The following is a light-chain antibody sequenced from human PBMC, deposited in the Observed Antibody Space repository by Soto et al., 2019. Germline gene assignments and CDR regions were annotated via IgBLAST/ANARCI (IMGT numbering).Light chain of an antibody. J-gene: IGLJ1*01. V-gene: IGLV2-11*01. CDR2: DVS. Sequence: QSALTQPPSVSGSPGQSVTISCTGTSSDIGGYKYVSWYQQLPGKAPKVMIYDVSKRPSGVPDRFSGSNSGNTASLTISGLQAEDEAEYYCCSYAATTHVFGTGTQLNVL. CDR3: CSYAATTHV. CDR1: SSDIGGYKY.